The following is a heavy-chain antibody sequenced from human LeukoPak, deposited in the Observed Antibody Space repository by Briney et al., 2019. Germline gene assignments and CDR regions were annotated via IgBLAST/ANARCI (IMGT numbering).Heavy chain of an antibody. D-gene: IGHD3-22*01. V-gene: IGHV4-39*01. CDR1: GGSISSSSYY. J-gene: IGHJ4*02. Sequence: SETLSLTCTVSGGSISSSSYYWGWIRQPPGKGLEWIGSIYYSGSTYYNPSLKSLVTISVDTSKNQFSLKLSSVTAADTAVYYCARHAYYYDSSGYLVYFDYWGQGTLVTVSS. CDR2: IYYSGST. CDR3: ARHAYYYDSSGYLVYFDY.